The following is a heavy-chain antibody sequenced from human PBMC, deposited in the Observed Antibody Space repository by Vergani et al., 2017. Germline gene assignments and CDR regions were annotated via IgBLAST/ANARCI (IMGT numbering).Heavy chain of an antibody. J-gene: IGHJ5*02. CDR2: IIPILGIT. V-gene: IGHV1-69*04. Sequence: QVQLVQSGAEVKKPGSSVKVSCKASGGTFSSYDISWVRQAPGQGLWWMGRIIPILGITHYAQKFQGRLTITADTATSTAYMELSSLRSEDTAVYYCARVPYSSSSRNPFDPWGQGTLVTVSS. CDR1: GGTFSSYD. CDR3: ARVPYSSSSRNPFDP. D-gene: IGHD6-6*01.